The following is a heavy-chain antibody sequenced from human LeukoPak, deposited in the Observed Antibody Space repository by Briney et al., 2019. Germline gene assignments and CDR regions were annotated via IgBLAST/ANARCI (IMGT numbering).Heavy chain of an antibody. J-gene: IGHJ4*02. CDR1: GLTFSSYG. Sequence: GESLKISCAASGLTFSSYGMHWVRQAPGKGLEWVAVISSDGRNEYYADSVKGRFTISRDNSKNTLYLQMSSLRGEDTAVYYCAKDRTDYYFDYWGQGTLVTVSS. CDR2: ISSDGRNE. V-gene: IGHV3-30*18. CDR3: AKDRTDYYFDY.